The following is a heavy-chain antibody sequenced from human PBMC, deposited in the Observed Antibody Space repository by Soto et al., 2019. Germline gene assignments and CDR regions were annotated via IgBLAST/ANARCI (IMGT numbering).Heavy chain of an antibody. CDR2: IIPIFGTI. Sequence: QLQRVQSGAEVKKPGPPVKVSCKAPGGTFSSYAISWVRQPPGQGPEWMGGIIPIFGTINYAQKFQDRVTITAAKYASTAYMELSSLRSEDTAVYYCARGGEGPPGHAYYGMDVWGQGTTVTVSS. J-gene: IGHJ6*02. CDR3: ARGGEGPPGHAYYGMDV. CDR1: GGTFSSYA. V-gene: IGHV1-69*06. D-gene: IGHD2-21*01.